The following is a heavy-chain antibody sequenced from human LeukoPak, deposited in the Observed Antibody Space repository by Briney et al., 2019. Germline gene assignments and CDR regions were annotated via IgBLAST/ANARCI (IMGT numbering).Heavy chain of an antibody. V-gene: IGHV4-34*01. CDR3: ARGVQDIVLWVPRPKSYYMDV. J-gene: IGHJ6*03. D-gene: IGHD2-8*02. CDR1: GGSFSGYY. Sequence: SEILSLTCAVYGGSFSGYYWSWIRQPPGKGLEWIGEINHSGSTNYNPSLKSRVTISVDTSKNQFSLKLSSVTAADTAVYYCARGVQDIVLWVPRPKSYYMDVWGKGTTVTVSS. CDR2: INHSGST.